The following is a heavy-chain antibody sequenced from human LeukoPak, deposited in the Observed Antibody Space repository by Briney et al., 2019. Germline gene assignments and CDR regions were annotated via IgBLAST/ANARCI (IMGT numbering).Heavy chain of an antibody. V-gene: IGHV3-48*03. CDR1: GFTFSSYE. CDR3: ARERRLNSAFDI. Sequence: GGSLRLSCAASGFTFSSYEMNWVRQAPGKGLEWVSYISSSGSTIYYADSVKGRFTISRDNAKNSLYLQMNSLRAEDTAVYCCARERRLNSAFDIWGQGTMVTVSS. CDR2: ISSSGSTI. J-gene: IGHJ3*02. D-gene: IGHD2/OR15-2a*01.